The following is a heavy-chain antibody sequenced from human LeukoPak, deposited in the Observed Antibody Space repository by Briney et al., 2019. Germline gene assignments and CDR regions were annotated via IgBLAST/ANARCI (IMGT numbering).Heavy chain of an antibody. D-gene: IGHD6-6*01. CDR3: AKGRSGYSSSDWFDP. J-gene: IGHJ5*02. CDR1: GFTVSTNY. Sequence: GGSLRLSCAVSGFTVSTNYMSWVRQAAGKGLEWVSLMYTDGGTLYADSVKGRFTISRDSSKNTLYLQMNSPRAEDTAVYYCAKGRSGYSSSDWFDPWGQGTLVTVSS. V-gene: IGHV3-66*01. CDR2: MYTDGGT.